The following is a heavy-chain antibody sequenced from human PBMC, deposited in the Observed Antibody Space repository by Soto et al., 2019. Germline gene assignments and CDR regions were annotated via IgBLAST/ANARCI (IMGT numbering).Heavy chain of an antibody. J-gene: IGHJ4*02. V-gene: IGHV3-21*06. CDR3: ARESEDLTSNFDY. Sequence: GGSLRLSCAASGFTFKESAMNWVRQAPGKGLEWVSSISSTTNYIYYGDSMKGRFTISRDNAKNSLYLEMNSLRAEDTAVYYCARESEDLTSNFDYWGQGTLVTVSS. CDR1: GFTFKESA. CDR2: ISSTTNYI.